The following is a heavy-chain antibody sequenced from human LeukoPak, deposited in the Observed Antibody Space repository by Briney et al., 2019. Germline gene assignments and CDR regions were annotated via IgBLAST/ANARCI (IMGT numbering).Heavy chain of an antibody. V-gene: IGHV3-30*02. CDR2: IRYDGSNK. J-gene: IGHJ4*02. CDR1: GFTFSSYG. CDR3: AKATSVTTLFDY. D-gene: IGHD4-17*01. Sequence: GGSLRLSCAASGFTFSSYGMHWVRRAPGKGLEWVAFIRYDGSNKYYADSVKGRFTISRDNSKNTLYLQMNSLRVEDAAVYYCAKATSVTTLFDYWGQGTLVTVSS.